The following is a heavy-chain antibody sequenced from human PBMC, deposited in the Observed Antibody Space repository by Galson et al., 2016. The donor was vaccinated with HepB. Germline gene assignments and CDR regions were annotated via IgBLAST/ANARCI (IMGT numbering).Heavy chain of an antibody. D-gene: IGHD3-3*01. CDR2: TYYSGNT. V-gene: IGHV4-39*07. CDR3: ARDRRGDFWSGYYYYGMDV. Sequence: GWIRQPPGKGLEWIGTTYYSGNTYYNPSLKSRVTISVDTSKNQFSLKLSSVTAADTAVYYCARDRRGDFWSGYYYYGMDVWGKGTTVTVSS. J-gene: IGHJ6*04.